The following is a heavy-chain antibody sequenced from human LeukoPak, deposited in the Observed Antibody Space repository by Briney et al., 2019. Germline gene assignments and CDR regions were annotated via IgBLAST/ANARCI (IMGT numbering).Heavy chain of an antibody. CDR3: ARGPPYYGSGTYVMSHFDS. CDR1: GFTFSSYA. D-gene: IGHD3-10*01. V-gene: IGHV3-7*01. J-gene: IGHJ4*02. CDR2: INQDESKK. Sequence: PGGSLRLSCAASGFTFSSYAMSWVRQAPGKGLEWVANINQDESKKYYVDSVKGRFTISRDNAKNSLYLQMNSLRAEDTAVYYCARGPPYYGSGTYVMSHFDSWGQGTLVTVSS.